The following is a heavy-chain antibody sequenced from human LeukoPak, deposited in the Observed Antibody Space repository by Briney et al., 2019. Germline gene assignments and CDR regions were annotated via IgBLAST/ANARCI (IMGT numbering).Heavy chain of an antibody. J-gene: IGHJ4*02. CDR3: ARRLAGAGMGY. Sequence: ASVTLSFKASGYSVTSCDLSWVRLAPGPGIERIVWMIPNSGNTGYAQKFEGRVTMTRDTSISTADMELTSLTSEDSAIDYCARRLAGAGMGYWGQGTLVTVSS. CDR2: MIPNSGNT. CDR1: GYSVTSCD. D-gene: IGHD6-19*01. V-gene: IGHV1-8*01.